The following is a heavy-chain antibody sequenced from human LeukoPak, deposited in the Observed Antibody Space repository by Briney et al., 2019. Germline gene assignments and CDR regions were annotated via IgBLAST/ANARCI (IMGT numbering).Heavy chain of an antibody. J-gene: IGHJ4*02. D-gene: IGHD2-15*01. Sequence: GGSLRLSCAASGFTFSSYSMNWVRQAPGKGLEWVSSISSSSSYIYYADSVKGRFTISRDNAKNSLYLQMNSLRAEDTALYYCARDLLAAAPDYWGQGTLVTVSS. CDR1: GFTFSSYS. CDR2: ISSSSSYI. CDR3: ARDLLAAAPDY. V-gene: IGHV3-21*04.